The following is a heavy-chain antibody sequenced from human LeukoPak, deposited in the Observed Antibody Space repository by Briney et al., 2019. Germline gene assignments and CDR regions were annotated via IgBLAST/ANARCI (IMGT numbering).Heavy chain of an antibody. CDR2: IKQDGSEK. Sequence: GGALRLSWAASGFTFSSYWMSWVRPGPGEGLEWGANIKQDGSEKYYLDPLKGRFTISKDKAKNSPYLQMDSLRAEDTAVFYCVGTWIQLWSFSYWGQGTLVTVSS. J-gene: IGHJ4*02. CDR3: VGTWIQLWSFSY. V-gene: IGHV3-7*01. D-gene: IGHD5-18*01. CDR1: GFTFSSYW.